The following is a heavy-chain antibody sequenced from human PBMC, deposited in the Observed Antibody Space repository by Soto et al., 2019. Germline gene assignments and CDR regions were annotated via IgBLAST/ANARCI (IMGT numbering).Heavy chain of an antibody. V-gene: IGHV3-23*01. Sequence: GGSLRLSCAASGFTFDNYAMNWVRQAPGKGLEWVSVTSDNGLVTYYGDSVKGRFTISRDNSKNTLYLQMNSLGAEDTAIYYCAKERCISIFGVVETYCGMDVWGRGTTVTVSS. J-gene: IGHJ6*02. CDR3: AKERCISIFGVVETYCGMDV. D-gene: IGHD3-3*01. CDR2: TSDNGLVT. CDR1: GFTFDNYA.